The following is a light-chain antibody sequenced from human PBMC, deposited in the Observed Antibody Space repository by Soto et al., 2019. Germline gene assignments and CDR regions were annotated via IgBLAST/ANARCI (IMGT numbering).Light chain of an antibody. CDR1: QSVSSN. Sequence: IVMTQSPATLSVSTGERATLSCRASQSVSSNLAWHQQKPGQAPRILMYDASTRATGISARFSGSGSGTEFTLTISSLQSEDFAVYYCQQYHNWPITFGQGTRLEIK. V-gene: IGKV3-15*01. CDR3: QQYHNWPIT. J-gene: IGKJ5*01. CDR2: DAS.